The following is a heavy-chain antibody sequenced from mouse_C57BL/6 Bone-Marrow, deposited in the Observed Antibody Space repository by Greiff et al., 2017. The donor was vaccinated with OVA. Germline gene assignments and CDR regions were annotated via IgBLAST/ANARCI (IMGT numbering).Heavy chain of an antibody. CDR3: ARHYRWLLNY. V-gene: IGHV5-6*01. J-gene: IGHJ2*01. CDR2: ISSGGSYT. Sequence: EVMLVESGGDLVKPGGSLKLSCAASGFTFSSYGMSWVRQTPDKRLEWVATISSGGSYTSYPDSVTGRFPISSDNAKNTLYLQMSSLKSEDTAMYYWARHYRWLLNYWGQGTTLTVSS. CDR1: GFTFSSYG. D-gene: IGHD2-3*01.